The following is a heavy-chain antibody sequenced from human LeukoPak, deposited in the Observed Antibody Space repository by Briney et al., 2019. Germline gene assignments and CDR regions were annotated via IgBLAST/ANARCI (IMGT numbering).Heavy chain of an antibody. CDR3: ARFSQHYDSPTHYLDY. V-gene: IGHV4-59*08. Sequence: SETLSLTCTVSGGSINNYYWSWVRQPPGAGLEWLAYIYYTGSTNYNPSLKTRLTISVDTSKNQFSLRLSSVTAADTAVYYCARFSQHYDSPTHYLDYWGQGILVTVSS. CDR1: GGSINNYY. J-gene: IGHJ4*02. CDR2: IYYTGST. D-gene: IGHD3-22*01.